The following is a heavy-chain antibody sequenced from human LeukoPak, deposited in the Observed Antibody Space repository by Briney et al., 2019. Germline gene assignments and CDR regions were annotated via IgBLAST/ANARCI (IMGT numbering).Heavy chain of an antibody. Sequence: GGSLRLSCAASGFTFSDYYMSWIRQAPGKGLEWVSYISSSGSTIYYADSVKGRFTISRDNAKNSLYLQMNSLRAEDTAVYYCARDPTAMVSCMDVWGQGTTVTVSS. J-gene: IGHJ6*02. CDR2: ISSSGSTI. CDR3: ARDPTAMVSCMDV. D-gene: IGHD5-18*01. CDR1: GFTFSDYY. V-gene: IGHV3-11*04.